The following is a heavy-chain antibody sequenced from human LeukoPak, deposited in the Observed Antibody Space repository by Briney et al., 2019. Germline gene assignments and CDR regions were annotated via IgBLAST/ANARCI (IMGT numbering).Heavy chain of an antibody. V-gene: IGHV3-33*01. CDR2: IWYDERKT. CDR3: ARAERQEWFNP. Sequence: HPGGSLRLSCAASGYIFSNYGMHWVRQAPGKGLEWVAVIWYDERKTLYADSVKGRFTISRDKSTNTLYLRMNSLRVEDTAVYYCARAERQEWFNPWGQGTLVTVSS. J-gene: IGHJ5*02. CDR1: GYIFSNYG.